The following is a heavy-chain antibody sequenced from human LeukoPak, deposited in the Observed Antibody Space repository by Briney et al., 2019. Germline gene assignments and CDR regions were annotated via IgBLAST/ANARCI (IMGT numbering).Heavy chain of an antibody. V-gene: IGHV3-9*01. CDR1: GFTFDDYA. CDR3: AKFGTDSSPNHFDY. D-gene: IGHD3-22*01. CDR2: ISWNSGSI. Sequence: HPGGSLRLSCAASGFTFDDYAMHWVRQAPGKGLEWVSGISWNSGSIGYADSVKGRFTISRDNAKNSLYLQMNSLRAEDTALYYCAKFGTDSSPNHFDYWGQGTLVTVSS. J-gene: IGHJ4*02.